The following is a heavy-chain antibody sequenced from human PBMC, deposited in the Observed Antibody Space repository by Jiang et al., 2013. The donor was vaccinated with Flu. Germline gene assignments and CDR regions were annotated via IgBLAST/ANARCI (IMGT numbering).Heavy chain of an antibody. CDR1: GGPIANNNYN. J-gene: IGHJ3*02. V-gene: IGHV4-39*01. Sequence: SGSGLVKPSETLSLTCTVSGGPIANNNYNWGWIRQSPEKGLEWIGSTYSAGSTHYNPSLNSRATISIDTSKNQSSLKLTSVTAADTALYFCTRHDVEHHSAGMNVGAFHIWGQGTMVTVSS. CDR2: TYSAGST. CDR3: TRHDVEHHSAGMNVGAFHI. D-gene: IGHD1-1*01.